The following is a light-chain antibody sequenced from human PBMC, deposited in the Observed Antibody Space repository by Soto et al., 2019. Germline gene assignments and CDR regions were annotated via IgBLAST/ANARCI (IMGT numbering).Light chain of an antibody. CDR1: QAVSSSY. J-gene: IGKJ1*01. V-gene: IGKV3-20*01. CDR2: GAS. Sequence: EIVLTQSPATLSSSPRATATLSCSASQAVSSSYLAWYQQKPGQAPRLLISGASNRATGIPDRFSGSGSGTDFTLTISRLEPEDFAVYYCQQYGSSGTFGQGTKVDIK. CDR3: QQYGSSGT.